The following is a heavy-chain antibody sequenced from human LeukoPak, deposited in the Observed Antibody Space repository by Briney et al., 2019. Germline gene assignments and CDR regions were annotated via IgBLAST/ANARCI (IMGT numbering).Heavy chain of an antibody. Sequence: GGSLRLSCAASGFIFRNHWMSWVRQVPGRALEWVAHIKQDGNEEHYVDSVEGRFTLSRDDSKNSLYLQMNSLRVDDSAVYYCARGPNYGDRVDYFDYWGQGTLVTV. D-gene: IGHD4-17*01. J-gene: IGHJ4*02. CDR3: ARGPNYGDRVDYFDY. CDR1: GFIFRNHW. V-gene: IGHV3-7*01. CDR2: IKQDGNEE.